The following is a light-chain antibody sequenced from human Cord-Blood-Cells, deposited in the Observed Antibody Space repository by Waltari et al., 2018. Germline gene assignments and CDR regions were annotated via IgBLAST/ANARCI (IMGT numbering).Light chain of an antibody. CDR2: DAS. CDR1: QDISNY. V-gene: IGKV1-33*01. Sequence: DIEMTQSPSSLSASVGDRVTITCQASQDISNYLTWYQQKPGKAPKLLSYDASNLETGVPSRFSGSGAGTEFTFTISRLQPEDIATYYCQQYDNLPYTFGQGTKLEIK. J-gene: IGKJ2*01. CDR3: QQYDNLPYT.